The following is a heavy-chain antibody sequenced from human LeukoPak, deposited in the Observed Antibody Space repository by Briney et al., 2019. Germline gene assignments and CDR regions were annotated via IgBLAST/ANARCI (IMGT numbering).Heavy chain of an antibody. D-gene: IGHD2-21*02. V-gene: IGHV1-18*03. CDR2: ISAYNGNT. CDR3: ARGIWSTTLTAYYLDY. J-gene: IGHJ4*02. CDR1: GYTFTSYG. Sequence: ASVKVSCKASGYTFTSYGISWVRQAPGQGLEWMGWISAYNGNTNYAQKLQGRVTMTTDTSTSTAYMELRSLRSDDMAVYYCARGIWSTTLTAYYLDYWGQGTLVTVSS.